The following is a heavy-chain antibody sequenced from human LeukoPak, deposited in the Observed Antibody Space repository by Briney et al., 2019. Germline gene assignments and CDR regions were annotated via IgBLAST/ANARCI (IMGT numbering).Heavy chain of an antibody. V-gene: IGHV3-21*01. CDR3: ARERGGLYGDYVHAFDI. CDR2: ISSSSSYI. CDR1: GFTFSSYS. D-gene: IGHD4-17*01. Sequence: GGSLRLSCAASGFTFSSYSMNWVRQAPGKGLEWVSSISSSSSYIYYADSVKGRFTISRDNAKNSLYLQMNSLRAEDTAVYYCARERGGLYGDYVHAFDIWGQGTMVTVSS. J-gene: IGHJ3*02.